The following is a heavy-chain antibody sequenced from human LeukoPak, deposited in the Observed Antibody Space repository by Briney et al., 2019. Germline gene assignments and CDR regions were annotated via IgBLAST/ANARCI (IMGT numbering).Heavy chain of an antibody. D-gene: IGHD3-10*01. Sequence: SETLSLTCAVSGYSISSGYYWGWIRQPPGKGLEWIGSIYHSGSTYYNPSLKSRVTISVDTSKNQFSLKLSSVTAADTAVYYCARLLSGYGLGSYSHFDYWGQGTLVTVSS. V-gene: IGHV4-38-2*01. J-gene: IGHJ4*02. CDR2: IYHSGST. CDR1: GYSISSGYY. CDR3: ARLLSGYGLGSYSHFDY.